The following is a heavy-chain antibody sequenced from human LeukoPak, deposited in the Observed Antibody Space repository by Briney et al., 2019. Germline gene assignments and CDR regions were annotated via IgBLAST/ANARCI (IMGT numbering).Heavy chain of an antibody. Sequence: ASVKVSCKASGYTFTGYYMHWVRQAPGRGLEWMGWINPNSGGTNYAQKFQGRVTMTRDTSISAAYMELSRLRSDDTAVYYCARGTVTTDDFDYWGQGTLVTVSS. J-gene: IGHJ4*02. CDR1: GYTFTGYY. D-gene: IGHD4-17*01. CDR2: INPNSGGT. CDR3: ARGTVTTDDFDY. V-gene: IGHV1-2*02.